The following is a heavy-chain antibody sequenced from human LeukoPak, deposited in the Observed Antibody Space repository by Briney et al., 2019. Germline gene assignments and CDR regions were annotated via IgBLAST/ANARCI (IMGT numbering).Heavy chain of an antibody. CDR3: TRPGIAVAGTRGFDP. D-gene: IGHD6-19*01. CDR2: IRSKANSYAT. J-gene: IGHJ5*02. Sequence: GGSLRLSCAASGFTFSGSAMHWVRQASGKGLEWVGRIRSKANSYATAYAASVKGRFTISRDDSKNTAYLQMNSLKTEDTAVYYCTRPGIAVAGTRGFDPWGQGTLVTVSS. CDR1: GFTFSGSA. V-gene: IGHV3-73*01.